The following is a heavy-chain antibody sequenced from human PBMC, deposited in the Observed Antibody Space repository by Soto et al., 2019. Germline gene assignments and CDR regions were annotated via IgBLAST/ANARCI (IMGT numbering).Heavy chain of an antibody. Sequence: VQLVESGGGLVQPGGSLRLSCAASGFTFSSYGMHWVRQAPGKGLEWVAVISYDGSNKYYADSVKGRFTISRDNSKNTLYLQMNSLRAEDTAVYYCAKLLYSSSPDYYYGMDVWGQGTTVTVSS. V-gene: IGHV3-30*18. J-gene: IGHJ6*02. CDR2: ISYDGSNK. D-gene: IGHD6-6*01. CDR3: AKLLYSSSPDYYYGMDV. CDR1: GFTFSSYG.